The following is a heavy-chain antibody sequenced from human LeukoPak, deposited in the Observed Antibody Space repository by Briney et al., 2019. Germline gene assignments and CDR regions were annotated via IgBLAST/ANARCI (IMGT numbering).Heavy chain of an antibody. J-gene: IGHJ4*02. Sequence: PGGSHRFSCAASGFSFSDAWMSWVRQIPGKGLEWVGRIESKTDGGTTDYAAPVKGRFTISRDDSTNTLYLQMNSLKSEDTAVYYCTTYGSGRKFDYWGQGILVTVSS. V-gene: IGHV3-15*04. D-gene: IGHD3-10*01. CDR1: GFSFSDAW. CDR3: TTYGSGRKFDY. CDR2: IESKTDGGTT.